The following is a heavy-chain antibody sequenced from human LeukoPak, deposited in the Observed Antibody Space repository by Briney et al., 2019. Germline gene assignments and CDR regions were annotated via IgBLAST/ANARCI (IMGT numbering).Heavy chain of an antibody. V-gene: IGHV1-8*01. CDR1: GYTFTSYD. D-gene: IGHD2-2*01. CDR2: MNPNSDNT. CDR3: AKEYANRPDYFDY. Sequence: ASVKVSCKASGYTFTSYDINWVRQATGQGLEWMGWMNPNSDNTGYARKFQGRVTITRNTSISTAYMELSSLRPEDTAVYYCAKEYANRPDYFDYWGQGTLVTVSS. J-gene: IGHJ4*02.